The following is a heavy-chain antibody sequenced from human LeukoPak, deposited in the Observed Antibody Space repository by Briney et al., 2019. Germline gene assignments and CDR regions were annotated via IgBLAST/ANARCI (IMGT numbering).Heavy chain of an antibody. CDR2: ISSSGSTI. CDR1: RFTFSSYE. J-gene: IGHJ5*01. D-gene: IGHD5-12*01. CDR3: ARSSGYDSWFGS. V-gene: IGHV3-48*03. Sequence: GGSLRLSCAASRFTFSSYEMNWVRQAPGKGLEWVSYISSSGSTIYYADSVKGRFTISRDNAKSSLYLQMNSLRAEDTAIYYCARSSGYDSWFGSWGQGALVTVSS.